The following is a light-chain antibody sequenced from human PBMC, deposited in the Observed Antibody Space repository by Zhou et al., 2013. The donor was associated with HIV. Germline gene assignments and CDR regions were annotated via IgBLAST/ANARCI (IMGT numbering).Light chain of an antibody. Sequence: AIQLTQSPSSVSASEGDRVTITCRASQGISSTLAWYQQKPGKAPKLLIYDDSKLESGVPSRFSASGSGTDFTLTINSLQPEDFATYYCQQFNNFPLFGGGTKVDI. CDR2: DDS. J-gene: IGKJ4*01. V-gene: IGKV1D-13*01. CDR1: QGISST. CDR3: QQFNNFPL.